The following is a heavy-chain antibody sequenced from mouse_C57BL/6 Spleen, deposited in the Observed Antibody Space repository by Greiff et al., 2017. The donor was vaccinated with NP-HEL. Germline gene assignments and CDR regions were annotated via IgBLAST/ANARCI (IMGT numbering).Heavy chain of an antibody. J-gene: IGHJ2*01. D-gene: IGHD2-13*01. CDR1: GFTFSSYA. CDR2: ISSGGDYL. Sequence: DVMLVESGEGLVKPGGSLKLSCAASGFTFSSYAMSWVRQTPEKRLEWVAYISSGGDYLYYADTVKGRFTISRDNARNTLYLQMSSLKSEDTAMYYCTRERGDRGYFDYWGQGTTLTVSS. CDR3: TRERGDRGYFDY. V-gene: IGHV5-9-1*02.